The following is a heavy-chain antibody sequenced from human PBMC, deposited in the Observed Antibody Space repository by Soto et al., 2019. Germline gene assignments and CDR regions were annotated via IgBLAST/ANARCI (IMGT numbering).Heavy chain of an antibody. CDR2: ILPVFGTT. Sequence: QVQLVQSGAEVKKPGSSVKVSCKASGGTFSSYAFSWVRQAPGQRLEWMGGILPVFGTTNYAQRFQDRLTITADESTGTAYMDLSSLRSDDTAVYYCFLGRTTLFGGVLDFWGQGTLVTVSS. CDR3: FLGRTTLFGGVLDF. V-gene: IGHV1-69*01. CDR1: GGTFSSYA. D-gene: IGHD3-16*01. J-gene: IGHJ4*02.